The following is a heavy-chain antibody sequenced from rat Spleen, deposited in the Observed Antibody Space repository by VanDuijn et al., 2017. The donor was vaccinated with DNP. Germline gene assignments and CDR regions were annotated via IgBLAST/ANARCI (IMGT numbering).Heavy chain of an antibody. J-gene: IGHJ2*01. Sequence: EVQLVESGGGLVQPGRSLKLSCTDSGFTFSDYNMAWVRQAPKKGLEWVATISYDGSGTYYRDSVKGRFIISRDNAKSTLYLQMDSLRSEDTATYFCAKPDYWGQGVMVTVSS. CDR3: AKPDY. V-gene: IGHV5-7*01. CDR2: ISYDGSGT. CDR1: GFTFSDYN.